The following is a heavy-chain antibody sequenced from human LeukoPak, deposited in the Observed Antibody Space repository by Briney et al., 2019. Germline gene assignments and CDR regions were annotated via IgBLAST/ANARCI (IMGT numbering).Heavy chain of an antibody. V-gene: IGHV4-59*08. CDR1: GGSINTYF. CDR2: MYYSGSN. Sequence: PSETLSLTCAVSGGSINTYFWSWIRQPPGKGLEWIGYMYYSGSNNYNPSLKSRATISMDTSKNQFSLKLNSVTAADTAVYYCARQIAWGVGRFDYWGQGTLATVSA. CDR3: ARQIAWGVGRFDY. D-gene: IGHD3-10*01. J-gene: IGHJ4*02.